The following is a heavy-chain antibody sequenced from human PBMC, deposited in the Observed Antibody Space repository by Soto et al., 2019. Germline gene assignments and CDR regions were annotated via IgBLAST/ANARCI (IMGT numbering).Heavy chain of an antibody. Sequence: ASVKVCSKASGYAFTSCASWWLQQAKGQGLEWMGWISAYNGNTNYAQKLQGRVTMTTDTSTSTAYMELRSLRSDDTAVYYCARDLEVGATDNAFAIWGQGTMVTVSS. CDR2: ISAYNGNT. CDR1: GYAFTSCA. V-gene: IGHV1-18*04. D-gene: IGHD1-26*01. CDR3: ARDLEVGATDNAFAI. J-gene: IGHJ3*02.